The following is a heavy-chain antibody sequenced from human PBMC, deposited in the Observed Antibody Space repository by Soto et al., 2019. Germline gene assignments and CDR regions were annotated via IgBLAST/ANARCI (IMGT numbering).Heavy chain of an antibody. Sequence: VESGGGLVKPGGSLRLSCAASGFTFSNAWMSWVRQAPGKGLEWVGRIKSKTDGGTTDYAAPVKGRFTISRDDSKNTLYLQMNSLKTEDTAVYYCTTDSLRGDYLGYSYYYYMDVWGKGTTVTVSS. V-gene: IGHV3-15*01. CDR3: TTDSLRGDYLGYSYYYYMDV. J-gene: IGHJ6*03. D-gene: IGHD4-17*01. CDR2: IKSKTDGGTT. CDR1: GFTFSNAW.